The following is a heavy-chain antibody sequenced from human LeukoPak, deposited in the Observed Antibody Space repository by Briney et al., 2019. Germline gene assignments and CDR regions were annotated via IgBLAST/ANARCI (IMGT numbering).Heavy chain of an antibody. CDR2: ISHSGDTT. Sequence: GGSLRLSCAASGFTFNNYAMSWVRQAPGKGLEWVSAISHSGDTTYYADSVKGRFTISRDNSKNTLNLRINSLRAEDTAVYYCAKSKDGGGRFDYWGQGTLVTVSS. V-gene: IGHV3-23*01. D-gene: IGHD4-23*01. J-gene: IGHJ4*02. CDR3: AKSKDGGGRFDY. CDR1: GFTFNNYA.